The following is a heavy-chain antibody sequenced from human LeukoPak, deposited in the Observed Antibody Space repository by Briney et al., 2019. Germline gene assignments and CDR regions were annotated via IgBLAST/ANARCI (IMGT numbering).Heavy chain of an antibody. D-gene: IGHD3-22*01. CDR3: AGTYYYDSSGYREDWFDP. Sequence: GGSLRLSCAVSGFTSSSYSMNWVRQAPGKGLEWVSSISSSSSYIYYADSVKGRFTISRDNAKKSLYLQMNSLRAEDTAVYYCAGTYYYDSSGYREDWFDPWGQGTLVTVSS. CDR2: ISSSSSYI. J-gene: IGHJ5*02. CDR1: GFTSSSYS. V-gene: IGHV3-21*01.